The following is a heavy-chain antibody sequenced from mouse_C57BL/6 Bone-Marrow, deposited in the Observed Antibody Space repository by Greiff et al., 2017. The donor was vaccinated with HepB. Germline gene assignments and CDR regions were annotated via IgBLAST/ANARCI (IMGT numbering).Heavy chain of an antibody. J-gene: IGHJ3*01. CDR1: GYTFTSYW. D-gene: IGHD2-2*01. CDR2: IDPYDSYT. CDR3: ARHYGYDRGFAY. V-gene: IGHV1-69*01. Sequence: QVQLQQPGAELVMPGASVKLSCKASGYTFTSYWMHWVKQRTVQGLEWIGEIDPYDSYTNYNQKFKGKSTLTVDKSSSPAYMQLSSLTSEDSAVYYCARHYGYDRGFAYWGQGTLVTVSA.